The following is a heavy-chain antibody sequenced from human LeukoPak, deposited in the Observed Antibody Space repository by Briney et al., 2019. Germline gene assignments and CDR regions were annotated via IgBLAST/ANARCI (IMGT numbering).Heavy chain of an antibody. J-gene: IGHJ4*02. D-gene: IGHD5/OR15-5a*01. V-gene: IGHV6-1*01. CDR3: ARHLGLIYATHFDY. CDR1: GDSVSSNSVI. Sequence: SQTLSLTCAISGDSVSSNSVIWNWIRQSPSRGLEWLGRTYYRSKWYDDYALTVKSRITINPDTSKNQFSLKLSSVTAADTAVYYCARHLGLIYATHFDYWGQGTLVTVSS. CDR2: TYYRSKWYD.